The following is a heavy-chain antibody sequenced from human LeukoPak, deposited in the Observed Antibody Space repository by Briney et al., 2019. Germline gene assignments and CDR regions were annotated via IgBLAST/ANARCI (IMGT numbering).Heavy chain of an antibody. CDR1: GFTFSSYS. Sequence: GGSLRLSCAASGFTFSSYSMNWVRQAPGKGLEWVSSISSSSSYIYYADSVKGRFTISRDNAKNSLYLQMNSLRAEDTAVYYCARGPVSVRSHYGTDVWGQGTTVTVSS. V-gene: IGHV3-21*01. CDR2: ISSSSSYI. J-gene: IGHJ6*02. D-gene: IGHD3-10*01. CDR3: ARGPVSVRSHYGTDV.